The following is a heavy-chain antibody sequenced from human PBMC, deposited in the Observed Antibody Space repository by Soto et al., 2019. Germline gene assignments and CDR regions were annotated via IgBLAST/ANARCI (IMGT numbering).Heavy chain of an antibody. CDR2: IWYDGSNK. Sequence: QVQLVESGGGVVQPGRSLRLSCAASGFTFSSYGMQWVRQAPGKGLEWVAVIWYDGSNKYYADSVKGRFTISRDNSKNTLYLQMNSLRAEDTAVYYCARDWDIVATIQPLDYWGQGTLVTVSS. CDR3: ARDWDIVATIQPLDY. CDR1: GFTFSSYG. V-gene: IGHV3-33*01. D-gene: IGHD5-12*01. J-gene: IGHJ4*02.